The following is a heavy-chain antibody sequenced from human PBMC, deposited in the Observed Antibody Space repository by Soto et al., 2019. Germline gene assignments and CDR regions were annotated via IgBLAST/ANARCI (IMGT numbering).Heavy chain of an antibody. V-gene: IGHV3-74*01. CDR2: INSDGRST. CDR1: GFTFGNYW. D-gene: IGHD3-16*01. J-gene: IGHJ4*02. CDR3: TKVISTVGGVFDS. Sequence: EVQLVESGGGLVQPGGSLRLSCAASGFTFGNYWMHWVRQAPGKGLVWVARINSDGRSTRYADAVKGRFTIARGNAKNRLYLQMNSLRGEDTAMSYGTKVISTVGGVFDSWGQGTLVSVSS.